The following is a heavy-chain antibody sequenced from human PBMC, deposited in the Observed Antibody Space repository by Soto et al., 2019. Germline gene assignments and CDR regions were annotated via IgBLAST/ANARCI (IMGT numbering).Heavy chain of an antibody. Sequence: GGSLRLSGAASGLTVSSSYMRCVRQAPGKGLQWVSVIYSAGSAYYANSVKGRFTISRDISTNRVYLQMSSLTDEDTAFGYCARAREREYSSAIFFDIWGQGALVTVSS. CDR2: IYSAGSA. J-gene: IGHJ4*02. CDR3: ARAREREYSSAIFFDI. V-gene: IGHV3-53*01. CDR1: GLTVSSSY. D-gene: IGHD5-18*01.